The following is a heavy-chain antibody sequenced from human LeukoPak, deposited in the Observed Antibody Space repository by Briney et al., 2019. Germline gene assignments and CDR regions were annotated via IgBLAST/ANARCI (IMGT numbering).Heavy chain of an antibody. CDR1: GFTFSSYA. CDR2: ISYDGSNK. CDR3: ARAHGEYYDILTGSGYFDY. V-gene: IGHV3-30-3*01. D-gene: IGHD3-9*01. J-gene: IGHJ4*02. Sequence: GGSLRLSCAASGFTFSSYAMHWVRQAPGKGLEWVAVISYDGSNKYYADSVKGRFTISRDNSKNTLYLQMNSLRAEDTAVYYCARAHGEYYDILTGSGYFDYWGQGTLVTVSS.